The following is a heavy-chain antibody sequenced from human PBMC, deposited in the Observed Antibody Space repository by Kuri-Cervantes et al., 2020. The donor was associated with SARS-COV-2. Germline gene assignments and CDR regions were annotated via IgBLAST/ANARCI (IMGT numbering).Heavy chain of an antibody. D-gene: IGHD2-8*01. CDR1: GFNFSRAD. J-gene: IGHJ4*02. CDR2: ISYDGKHK. CDR3: AKDRFGVYDF. V-gene: IGHV3-30*18. Sequence: LKISCAASGFNFSRADMHWVRQAPGKGLEWAAFISYDGKHKKCIGSGKGRFAISRDNSQNTLLLQMTSLRSKDTAMYYCAKDRFGVYDFWGQGTLVTVSS.